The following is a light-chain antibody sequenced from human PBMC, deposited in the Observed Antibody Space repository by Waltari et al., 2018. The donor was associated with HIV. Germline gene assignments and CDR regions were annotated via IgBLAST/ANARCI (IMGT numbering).Light chain of an antibody. CDR3: QQRSVWLS. CDR1: QSVSSF. J-gene: IGKJ4*01. CDR2: DAS. V-gene: IGKV3-11*01. Sequence: PATLSLSPGERATLSCRASQSVSSFLAWYQQKPGQAPRLLIYDASNRATGIPARFSGSGSGTDFTLTISSLEPEDFGVYFCQQRSVWLSFGGGTKIEI.